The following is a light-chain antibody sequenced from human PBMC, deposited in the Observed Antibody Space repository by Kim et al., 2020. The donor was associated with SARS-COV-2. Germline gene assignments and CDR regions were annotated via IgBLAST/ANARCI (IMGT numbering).Light chain of an antibody. CDR2: ANH. CDR1: SKNVGNQG. V-gene: IGLV10-54*04. J-gene: IGLJ3*02. CDR3: STWDSSLSAWV. Sequence: RQTATLTCTGNSKNVGNQGAAWLQQHQGHPPQLLSYANHNRPSGISERFSASRSGNTASLTITGLQPEDEAHYYCSTWDSSLSAWVFGGGTQLTVL.